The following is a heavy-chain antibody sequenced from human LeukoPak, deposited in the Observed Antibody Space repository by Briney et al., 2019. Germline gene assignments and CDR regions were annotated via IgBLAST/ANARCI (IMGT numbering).Heavy chain of an antibody. CDR3: AKDRLLWFGESSYFDY. CDR1: GFTFSSYA. CDR2: ISGSGGST. J-gene: IGHJ4*02. V-gene: IGHV3-23*01. Sequence: GGSLRLSCAASGFTFSSYAMSWVRQAPGKGLEWVSAISGSGGSTYYADSVKGRFTISRDNSKNTLYLQMNNLRAEDTAVYYCAKDRLLWFGESSYFDYWGQGTLVTVSS. D-gene: IGHD3-10*01.